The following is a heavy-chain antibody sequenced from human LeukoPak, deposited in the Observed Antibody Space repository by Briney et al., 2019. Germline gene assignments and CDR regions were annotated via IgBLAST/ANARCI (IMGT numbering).Heavy chain of an antibody. CDR1: GFTFSDYY. CDR2: ISSSGSTI. J-gene: IGHJ4*02. Sequence: GGSLRLSCAASGFTFSDYYMSWIRQAPGKGLEWVSYISSSGSTIYYADSVKGRFTISRDNSKNTLYLQMKSLRVEDTAVYYCAEGHRWHDYWGQGTLVTVSS. V-gene: IGHV3-11*01. D-gene: IGHD4-23*01. CDR3: AEGHRWHDY.